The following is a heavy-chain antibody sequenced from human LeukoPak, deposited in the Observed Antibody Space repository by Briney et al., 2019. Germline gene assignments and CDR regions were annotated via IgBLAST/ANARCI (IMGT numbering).Heavy chain of an antibody. D-gene: IGHD5-24*01. Sequence: PSETLSLTCTVSGGSISGSSYYWGWIRQPPGKGLEWIGSIYYSGSTYYNPSLKSRVTISVDTSKNQFSLKLSSVTAADTAVYYCARHAFRDGYSEFYYLFDYWGQGTLVTVSS. CDR3: ARHAFRDGYSEFYYLFDY. CDR1: GGSISGSSYY. J-gene: IGHJ4*02. CDR2: IYYSGST. V-gene: IGHV4-39*01.